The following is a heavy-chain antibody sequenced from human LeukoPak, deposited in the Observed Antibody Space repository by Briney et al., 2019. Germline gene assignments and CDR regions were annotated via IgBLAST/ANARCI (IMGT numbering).Heavy chain of an antibody. J-gene: IGHJ4*02. Sequence: GESLKISCKGYGNSFTNNWIAWVRQMPGKGLEWIGVINPDNSDTQYSPPFHGQVTISVDKSITTAYLQWSSLKASDTAMYYCARQTAMGRSGDYWGQGTLVTVSS. CDR2: INPDNSDT. D-gene: IGHD5-18*01. V-gene: IGHV5-51*01. CDR3: ARQTAMGRSGDY. CDR1: GNSFTNNW.